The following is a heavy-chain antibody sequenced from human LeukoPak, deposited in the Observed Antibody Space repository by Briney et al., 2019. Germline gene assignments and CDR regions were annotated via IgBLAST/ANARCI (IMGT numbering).Heavy chain of an antibody. CDR3: VKITSVTGGDC. Sequence: GGSLRLSCSASGFTFSAYAMYWVRQAPGKGLEYVSGISSNGGSSFYADSVKGRFTTSRDNSKNTLYLQMSSLRAEDTAVYYCVKITSVTGGDCWGQGTRLTVSS. CDR2: ISSNGGSS. J-gene: IGHJ4*02. V-gene: IGHV3-64D*09. D-gene: IGHD1-1*01. CDR1: GFTFSAYA.